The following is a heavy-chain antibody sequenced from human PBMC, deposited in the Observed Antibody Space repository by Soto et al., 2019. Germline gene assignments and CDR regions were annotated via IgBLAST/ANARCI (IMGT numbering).Heavy chain of an antibody. Sequence: GESLKISCKGSGYTFTNYWIAWVRQMSGEGLELMGIIYPYDSDTRYSPSFKGHVTISADKAISTAYLQWSSLKASDTAMYYCARRPSDYYCMDVWGQGTTVTVSS. V-gene: IGHV5-51*01. CDR1: GYTFTNYW. D-gene: IGHD1-26*01. J-gene: IGHJ6*02. CDR2: IYPYDSDT. CDR3: ARRPSDYYCMDV.